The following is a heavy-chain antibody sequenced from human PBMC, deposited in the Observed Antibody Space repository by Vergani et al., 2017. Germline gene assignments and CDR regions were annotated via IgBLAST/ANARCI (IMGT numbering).Heavy chain of an antibody. CDR2: FDPEHGEV. CDR3: AIVTDYDDSSGYYLDY. Sequence: QVQLVQSGSEVRKPGASVKVSCQVSGYSLTELIIHWVRQAPGKGLEWMGGFDPEHGEVTFAHHIQGRVTMTEDRSTDTAYMELSSVRPEDTALYYCAIVTDYDDSSGYYLDYWGQGTLVTVSS. CDR1: GYSLTELI. D-gene: IGHD3-22*01. V-gene: IGHV1-24*01. J-gene: IGHJ4*02.